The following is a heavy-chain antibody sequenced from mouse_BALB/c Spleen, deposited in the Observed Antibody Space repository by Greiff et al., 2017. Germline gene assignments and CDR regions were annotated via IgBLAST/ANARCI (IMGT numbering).Heavy chain of an antibody. D-gene: IGHD1-2*01. CDR1: GYAFTNYL. V-gene: IGHV1-54*01. CDR3: ARRGYGSWFAY. J-gene: IGHJ3*01. CDR2: INPGSGGT. Sequence: QVQLQQSGAELVRPGTSVKVSCKASGYAFTNYLIEWVKQRPGQGLEWIGVINPGSGGTNYNEKFKGKATLTADKSSSTAYMQLSSLTSDDSAVYFCARRGYGSWFAYWGQGTLVTVSA.